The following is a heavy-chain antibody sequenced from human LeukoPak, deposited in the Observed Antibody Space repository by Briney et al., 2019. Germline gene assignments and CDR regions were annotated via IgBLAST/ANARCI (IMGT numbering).Heavy chain of an antibody. CDR1: GFTVGTDF. J-gene: IGHJ4*02. CDR3: ARGDFEY. CDR2: IFSGGST. Sequence: PGGSLRLSCAASGFTVGTDFVSWVRQAPGRGLEWVSIIFSGGSTYYADSVKGRFTIPRDSSRNTAYLQISSLRAEDTAVYYCARGDFEYWGQGTLVTVSS. V-gene: IGHV3-66*01.